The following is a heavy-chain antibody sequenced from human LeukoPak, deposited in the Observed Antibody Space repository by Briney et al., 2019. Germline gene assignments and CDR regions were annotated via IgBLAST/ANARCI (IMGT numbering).Heavy chain of an antibody. Sequence: GGSLRLSCAASGFTFDDYAMHWVRQAPGKGLEWVSGISWNSGSIGYADSVKGRLTISRDNAKNSLYLQMNSLRAEDTALYYCAKDRLRGYSYAWAPFDYWGQGTLVTVSS. D-gene: IGHD5-18*01. CDR2: ISWNSGSI. V-gene: IGHV3-9*01. CDR1: GFTFDDYA. J-gene: IGHJ4*02. CDR3: AKDRLRGYSYAWAPFDY.